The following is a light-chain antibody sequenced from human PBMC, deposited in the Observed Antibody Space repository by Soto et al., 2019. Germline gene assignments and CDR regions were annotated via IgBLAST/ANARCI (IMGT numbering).Light chain of an antibody. CDR1: QSIITF. J-gene: IGKJ5*01. V-gene: IGKV3-11*01. CDR2: DTS. CDR3: QHRSNWPPG. Sequence: EVVLTQSPATLSLSPGDRATLSCRASQSIITFLAWYQQKPGQVPRLLIYDTSNRATGIPARFSGSGSGTDFTLSISSLAPEDFAVYYCQHRSNWPPGFGQGTRLEI.